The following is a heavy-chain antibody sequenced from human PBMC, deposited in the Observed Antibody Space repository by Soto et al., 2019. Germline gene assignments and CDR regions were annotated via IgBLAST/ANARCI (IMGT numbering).Heavy chain of an antibody. CDR1: GGSISSGDYY. D-gene: IGHD5-18*01. J-gene: IGHJ4*02. Sequence: SETLSLTCTVSGGSISSGDYYWSWIRQPPGKGLEWIGYIYYSGSTYYNPSLKSRVTISVDTSKNQFSLKLSSVTAAGTAVYYCASNSYGYTFYGYWGQGTLVPVSS. V-gene: IGHV4-30-4*01. CDR2: IYYSGST. CDR3: ASNSYGYTFYGY.